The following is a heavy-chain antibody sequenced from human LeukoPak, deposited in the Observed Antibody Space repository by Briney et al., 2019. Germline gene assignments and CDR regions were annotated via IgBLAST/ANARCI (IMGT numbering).Heavy chain of an antibody. CDR1: GFTFSSYW. J-gene: IGHJ3*02. CDR2: IKQDGSEK. CDR3: ARDGPGGLEWLLFLDT. V-gene: IGHV3-7*01. D-gene: IGHD3-3*01. Sequence: GGSLRLSCAASGFTFSSYWMSWVRQAPGKGLEWVAYIKQDGSEKYYVDSVKGRFTISRDNAKNSLYLQMNSLRAEDTAVYYCARDGPGGLEWLLFLDTWGQGTMVTVSS.